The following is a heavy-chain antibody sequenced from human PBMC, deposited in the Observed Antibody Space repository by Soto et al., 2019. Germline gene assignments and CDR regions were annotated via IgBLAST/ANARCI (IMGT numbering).Heavy chain of an antibody. CDR2: ISYDGSNK. D-gene: IGHD2-15*01. J-gene: IGHJ4*02. CDR1: GFTFSSYA. V-gene: IGHV3-30-3*01. CDR3: AREGINGSDY. Sequence: GGSLRLSCAASGFTFSSYAMHWVRQAPGKGLEWVAVISYDGSNKYYADSVKGRFTISRDNSKNTLYLQMNSLRAEDTAVYYCAREGINGSDYWGQGTLVTVYS.